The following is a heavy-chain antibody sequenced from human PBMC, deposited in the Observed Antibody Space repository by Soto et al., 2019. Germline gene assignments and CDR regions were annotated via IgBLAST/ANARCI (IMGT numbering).Heavy chain of an antibody. V-gene: IGHV3-74*01. J-gene: IGHJ6*03. CDR3: AREMIVVSSHYYYYMDV. CDR2: INSDGSST. D-gene: IGHD3-22*01. CDR1: GFTFSSYW. Sequence: EVQLVESGGGLVQPGGSLRLSCAASGFTFSSYWMHWVRQAPGKGLVWVSRINSDGSSTSYADSVKGRFTISRDNAKNTLYLQMNSLRAEDTAVYYCAREMIVVSSHYYYYMDVWGKGTTVTVSS.